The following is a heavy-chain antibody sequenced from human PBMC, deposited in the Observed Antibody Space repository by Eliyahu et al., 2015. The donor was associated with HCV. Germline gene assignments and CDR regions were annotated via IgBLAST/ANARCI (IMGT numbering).Heavy chain of an antibody. Sequence: EVQLLESGGGLVQPGGSQXLSCAAXGFXVXXYTINWVRQAPGKGLEWLSAITGGGSKLYADSVKGRFAISRDNSKNTVYLEMSSLRAEDTAKYKGKKYCAKDERPDGRWSIDYWGHGTLVTVSS. V-gene: IGHV3-23*01. J-gene: IGHJ4*01. CDR1: GFXVXXYT. CDR3: KKYCAKDERPDGRWSIDY. CDR2: ITGGGSK. D-gene: IGHD2-15*01.